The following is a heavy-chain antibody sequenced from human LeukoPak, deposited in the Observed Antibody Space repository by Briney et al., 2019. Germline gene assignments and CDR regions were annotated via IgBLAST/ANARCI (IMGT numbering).Heavy chain of an antibody. CDR1: GYTFTSYD. Sequence: ASVKVSCKASGYTFTSYDINWVRRATGQGLEWMGWMNPNSGNTGYAQKFQGRVTMTRDTSISTAYMELSSLRSEDTAVYYCARRRLFGVVVDYWGQGTLVTVSS. J-gene: IGHJ4*02. D-gene: IGHD3-3*01. V-gene: IGHV1-8*01. CDR3: ARRRLFGVVVDY. CDR2: MNPNSGNT.